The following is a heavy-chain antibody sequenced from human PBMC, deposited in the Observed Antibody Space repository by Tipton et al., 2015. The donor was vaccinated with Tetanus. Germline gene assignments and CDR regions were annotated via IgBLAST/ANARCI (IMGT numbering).Heavy chain of an antibody. CDR2: ISSSGTYI. Sequence: SLRLSCAASGFTFSAFAMIWVRQAPGKGLEWVSYISSSGTYIYYADSVRGRFTISRDNAKNSLFLQMNSLRAEDTAVYYCARVKDIVTEPGGRNYHYYGMDVWGPGTTVTVSS. CDR1: GFTFSAFA. J-gene: IGHJ6*02. CDR3: ARVKDIVTEPGGRNYHYYGMDV. D-gene: IGHD5-12*01. V-gene: IGHV3-21*01.